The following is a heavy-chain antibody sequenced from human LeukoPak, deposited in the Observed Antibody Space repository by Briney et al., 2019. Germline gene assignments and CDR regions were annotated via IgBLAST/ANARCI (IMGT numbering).Heavy chain of an antibody. CDR3: ARRTIRLGELSPSLIFDY. Sequence: SETLSLTCTVSGGSISSSSYYWGWIRQPPGKGLEWIGSIYYSGSTYYNPSLKSRVTISVDTSKNQLSLKLSSVTAADTAVYYCARRTIRLGELSPSLIFDYWGQGTLVTVSS. CDR1: GGSISSSSYY. D-gene: IGHD3-16*02. J-gene: IGHJ4*02. CDR2: IYYSGST. V-gene: IGHV4-39*01.